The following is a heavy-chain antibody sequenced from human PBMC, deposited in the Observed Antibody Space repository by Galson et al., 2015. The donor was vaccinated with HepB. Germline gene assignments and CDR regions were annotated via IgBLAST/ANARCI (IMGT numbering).Heavy chain of an antibody. CDR2: ISYDGSKR. CDR1: GFTLSSSG. CDR3: AKGGDH. J-gene: IGHJ4*02. V-gene: IGHV3-30*18. Sequence: SLRLSCAASGFTLSSSGMHWVRQAPGKGLEWVAVISYDGSKRFYAGSVKGRFTISRDTSKNTLYLQMNSLRNDDTAVYYCAKGGDHFGQGTVVTVSS.